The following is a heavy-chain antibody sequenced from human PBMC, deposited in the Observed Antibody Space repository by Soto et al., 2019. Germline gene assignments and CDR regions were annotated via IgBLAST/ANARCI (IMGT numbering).Heavy chain of an antibody. CDR3: AKGMRYYYYGMDV. CDR2: IPYDGSNK. V-gene: IGHV3-30*18. Sequence: GGSLRLSCAASGFTFSSYGMHWVRQAPGKGLEWVAVIPYDGSNKYYADSVKGRFTISRDNSKNTLYLQMNSLRAEDTAVYYCAKGMRYYYYGMDVWGQGTTVTVSS. CDR1: GFTFSSYG. J-gene: IGHJ6*02.